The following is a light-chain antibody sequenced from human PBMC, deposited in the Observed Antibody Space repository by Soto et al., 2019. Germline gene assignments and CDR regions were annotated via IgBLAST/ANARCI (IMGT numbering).Light chain of an antibody. J-gene: IGLJ3*02. CDR2: LNNDGSH. CDR1: SGHSSYA. CDR3: QTWGTGIGV. Sequence: PVLTQSPSASASLGASVKLTCTLTSGHSSYAIAWHQQQPEKGPRFLMKLNNDGSHSKGDGIPDRFSGSSSGAERYLTISSLQSEDEAEYYCQTWGTGIGVFGGGTKLTVL. V-gene: IGLV4-69*01.